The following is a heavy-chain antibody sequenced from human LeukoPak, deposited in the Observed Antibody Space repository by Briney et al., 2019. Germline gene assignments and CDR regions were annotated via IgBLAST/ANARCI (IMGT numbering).Heavy chain of an antibody. V-gene: IGHV4-59*08. D-gene: IGHD2-15*01. CDR1: GGSISSYY. CDR2: IYYSGST. J-gene: IGHJ1*01. CDR3: ATLTYCSGGSCFPKYSQH. Sequence: PSETLSLTCTVSGGSISSYYWSWIRQPPGKGLEWIGYIYYSGSTNHNPSPKSRVTISVDTSKNQFSLKLSSVTAADTAVYYCATLTYCSGGSCFPKYSQHWGQGTLVAVSS.